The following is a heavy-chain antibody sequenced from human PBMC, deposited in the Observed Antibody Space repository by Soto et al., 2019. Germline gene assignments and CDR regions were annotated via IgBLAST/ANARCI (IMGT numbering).Heavy chain of an antibody. CDR3: ARAPPYGSDDY. CDR2: IIPILGIA. CDR1: GGTFSSYT. D-gene: IGHD3-10*01. Sequence: QVQLVQSGAEVKKPWSSVKVSCKASGGTFSSYTISWVRQAPGQGLEWMGRIIPILGIANYAQKVQGRVTITADKSTSTAYMELSSLRSEDTAVYYCARAPPYGSDDYWGQGTLVTVSS. V-gene: IGHV1-69*02. J-gene: IGHJ4*02.